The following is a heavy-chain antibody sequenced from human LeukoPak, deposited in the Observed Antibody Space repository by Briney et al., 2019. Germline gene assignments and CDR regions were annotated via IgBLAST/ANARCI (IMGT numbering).Heavy chain of an antibody. J-gene: IGHJ3*02. CDR3: ANLLVGEEEDDAFDI. D-gene: IGHD1-26*01. Sequence: ASVKVSCKASGYTFTSYGISWVRQAPGQGLEWMGWISAYNGNTNYAQKLQGRVTMTTDTSTSTAYMELRSLRSDDTAVYYCANLLVGEEEDDAFDIWGQGTMVTVSS. CDR1: GYTFTSYG. V-gene: IGHV1-18*01. CDR2: ISAYNGNT.